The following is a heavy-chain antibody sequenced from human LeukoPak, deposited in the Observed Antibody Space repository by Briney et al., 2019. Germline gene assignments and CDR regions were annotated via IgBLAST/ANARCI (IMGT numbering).Heavy chain of an antibody. CDR3: AREVYSSGWSSFDY. J-gene: IGHJ4*02. CDR2: INSDGSST. Sequence: GGSLRLSCAASGFTFSSYWMHWVRHAPGKGLVGVSRINSDGSSTIHADSVKGRFTISRDNAKNTLYLQMNSLRAEDTAVYYCAREVYSSGWSSFDYWGQGTLVTVSS. V-gene: IGHV3-74*01. CDR1: GFTFSSYW. D-gene: IGHD6-19*01.